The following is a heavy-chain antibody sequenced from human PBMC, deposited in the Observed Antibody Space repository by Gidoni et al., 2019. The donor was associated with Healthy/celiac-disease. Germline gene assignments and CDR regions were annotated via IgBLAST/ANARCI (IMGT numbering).Heavy chain of an antibody. CDR3: ARGPVVVPGPRGFVSYYMDV. V-gene: IGHV4-34*01. J-gene: IGHJ6*03. Sequence: QVQLQQWGAGLLKPSETLSLTCAVYGGSFSGYYWSWIRQPPGKGLEWIGEINHSGSTNYNPSLKSRVTISVDTSKNQFSLKLSSVTAADTAVYYCARGPVVVPGPRGFVSYYMDVWGKGTTVTVSS. CDR1: GGSFSGYY. D-gene: IGHD2-2*01. CDR2: INHSGST.